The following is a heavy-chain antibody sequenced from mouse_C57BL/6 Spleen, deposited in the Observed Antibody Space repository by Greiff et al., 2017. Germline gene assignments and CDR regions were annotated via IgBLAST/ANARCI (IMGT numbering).Heavy chain of an antibody. V-gene: IGHV1-15*01. D-gene: IGHD4-1*01. CDR1: GYTFTDYE. Sequence: QVQLQQSGAELVRPGASVTLSCKASGYTFTDYEMHWVKQTPVHGLEWIGAIDPETGGTAYNQKFKGKAILTADKSSSTAYMELRSLTSEDSAVYYCTRWDDRGAMDYWGQGTSVTVSS. J-gene: IGHJ4*01. CDR3: TRWDDRGAMDY. CDR2: IDPETGGT.